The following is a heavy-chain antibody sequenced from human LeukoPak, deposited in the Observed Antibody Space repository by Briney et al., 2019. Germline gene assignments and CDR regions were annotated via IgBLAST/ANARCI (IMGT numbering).Heavy chain of an antibody. CDR1: GGSFIGYY. D-gene: IGHD4-17*01. V-gene: IGHV4-34*01. CDR3: ARGVTVTYPNWFDP. Sequence: SETLSLTCAVYGGSFIGYYWSWICQPPGKGLEWIGEINHSGSTNYNPSLKSRVTISVDTSKNQFSLKLSSVIAADTAVYYCARGVTVTYPNWFDPWGQGTLVTVSS. J-gene: IGHJ5*02. CDR2: INHSGST.